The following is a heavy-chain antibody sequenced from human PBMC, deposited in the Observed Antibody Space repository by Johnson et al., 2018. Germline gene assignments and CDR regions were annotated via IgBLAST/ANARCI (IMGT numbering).Heavy chain of an antibody. CDR1: GYSFTTYW. V-gene: IGHV5-51*01. D-gene: IGHD5-12*01. Sequence: VQLVQSGAEVKKPGESLKISCKGSGYSFTTYWIGWVRQMPGKGLEWMGIIYPDDSDTRYSPSFQGQVTFPADKSISTAYLQWSSLKAPDTAIYYCARQMLVADDAFDIWGQGTMVTVSS. CDR3: ARQMLVADDAFDI. CDR2: IYPDDSDT. J-gene: IGHJ3*02.